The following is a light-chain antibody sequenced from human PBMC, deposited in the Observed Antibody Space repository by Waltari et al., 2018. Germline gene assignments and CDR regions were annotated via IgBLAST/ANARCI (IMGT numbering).Light chain of an antibody. V-gene: IGLV3-25*03. Sequence: SVSPGQTAKITCSGDVLSKQHSFWYQQRPGQAPILLIYRDEERPPGITDRFSGSSSGTTVTLTIRGVQAEDEAVYYCQSADESKSYQFGGGTRLTVL. CDR2: RDE. CDR3: QSADESKSYQ. J-gene: IGLJ2*01. CDR1: VLSKQH.